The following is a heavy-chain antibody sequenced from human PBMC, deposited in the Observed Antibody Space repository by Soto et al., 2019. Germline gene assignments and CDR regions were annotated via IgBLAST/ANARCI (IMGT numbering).Heavy chain of an antibody. CDR1: GGSFSGYY. Sequence: LSLTCAVYGGSFSGYYWSWIRQPPGHGLQWMGEINHSESTNYKPSHKIRVTISVDASKDEFSLELSSVGGADTAVYYCAGGRYDYDSSVDAFDIWGQGTMVTVS. V-gene: IGHV4-34*01. J-gene: IGHJ3*02. CDR2: INHSEST. CDR3: AGGRYDYDSSVDAFDI. D-gene: IGHD3-22*01.